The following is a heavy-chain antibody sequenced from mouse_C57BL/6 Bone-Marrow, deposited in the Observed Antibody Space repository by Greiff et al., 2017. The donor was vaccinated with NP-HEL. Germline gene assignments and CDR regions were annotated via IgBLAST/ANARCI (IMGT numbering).Heavy chain of an antibody. V-gene: IGHV5-6*01. CDR2: ISSGGSYT. J-gene: IGHJ1*03. D-gene: IGHD1-1*02. CDR1: GFTFSSYG. Sequence: EVQLQESGGDLVKPGGSLKLSCAASGFTFSSYGMSWVRQTPDKRLEWVATISSGGSYTYYPDSVKGRFTISRDNAKNTLYLQMSSLKSEDTAMYYCASALLGGYFDVWGTGTTVTVSS. CDR3: ASALLGGYFDV.